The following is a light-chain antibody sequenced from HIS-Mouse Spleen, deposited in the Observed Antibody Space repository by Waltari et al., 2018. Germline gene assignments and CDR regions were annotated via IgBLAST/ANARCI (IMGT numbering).Light chain of an antibody. J-gene: IGLJ2*01. CDR2: DVS. CDR3: CSYAGSYTFVV. V-gene: IGLV2-11*01. CDR1: SSDVGGYNY. Sequence: QSALTQPRSVSGSPGQSVTISCTGTSSDVGGYNYVSWYQQHPGKAPKLMIYDVSKRPSGFPDRCSGSKSGNTASLTISGLQAEDEADYYCCSYAGSYTFVVFGGGTKLTVL.